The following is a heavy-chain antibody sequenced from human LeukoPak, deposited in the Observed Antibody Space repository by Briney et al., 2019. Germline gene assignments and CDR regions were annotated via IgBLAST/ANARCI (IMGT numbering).Heavy chain of an antibody. J-gene: IGHJ4*02. Sequence: SETLSLTCTVSGGSTSSYYWSWIRQPAGKGLEWIGRIYTSGSTNYNPSLKSRVTMSVDTSKNQFSLKLSSVTAADTAVYYCARDHLTRFSNDGYYFDYWGQGTLVTVSS. CDR2: IYTSGST. CDR1: GGSTSSYY. V-gene: IGHV4-4*07. D-gene: IGHD1-1*01. CDR3: ARDHLTRFSNDGYYFDY.